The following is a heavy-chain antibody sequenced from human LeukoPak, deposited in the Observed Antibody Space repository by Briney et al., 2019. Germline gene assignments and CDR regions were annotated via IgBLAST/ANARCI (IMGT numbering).Heavy chain of an antibody. J-gene: IGHJ3*02. CDR2: INHSGST. CDR1: GFTFSSYG. D-gene: IGHD3-9*01. V-gene: IGHV4-34*01. CDR3: ARQLRYFDWWVNDAFDI. Sequence: GSLRLSCAASGFTFSSYGMSWIRQPPGKGLEWIGEINHSGSTNYNPSLKSRVTISVDTSKNQFSLKLSSVTAADTAVYYCARQLRYFDWWVNDAFDIWGQGTMVTVSS.